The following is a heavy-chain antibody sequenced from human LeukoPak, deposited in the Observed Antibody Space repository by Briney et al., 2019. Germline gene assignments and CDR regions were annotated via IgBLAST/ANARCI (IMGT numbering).Heavy chain of an antibody. Sequence: GGSLRLSCAASGFTVSSSYMSWVRQAPGKGLEWVAVLYSGGHTDYAVSVRGRFTISRDTSTNTVSLQMNSLRAEDTAEYYCAKDGDLGAAAYYFDNWGQGTLVTVSS. J-gene: IGHJ4*02. CDR3: AKDGDLGAAAYYFDN. D-gene: IGHD6-13*01. V-gene: IGHV3-66*02. CDR1: GFTVSSSY. CDR2: LYSGGHT.